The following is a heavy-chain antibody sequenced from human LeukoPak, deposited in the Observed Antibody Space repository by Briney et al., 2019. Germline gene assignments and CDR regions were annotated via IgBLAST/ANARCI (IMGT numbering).Heavy chain of an antibody. CDR1: GYTFTGHY. V-gene: IGHV1-2*02. D-gene: IGHD6-13*01. CDR3: ARGPQQLIPVDCFDP. Sequence: ASVTVSCTASGYTFTGHYMHWVRQAPGQGREGMGWINPKIGATHYAQKFQGRVTMTRDTSITTAYMEMSRLTSDDTAMYYCARGPQQLIPVDCFDPWGQGTLVIVSS. CDR2: INPKIGAT. J-gene: IGHJ5*02.